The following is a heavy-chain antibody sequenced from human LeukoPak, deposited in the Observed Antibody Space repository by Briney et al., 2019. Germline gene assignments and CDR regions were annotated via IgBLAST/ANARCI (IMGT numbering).Heavy chain of an antibody. V-gene: IGHV1-46*01. CDR2: INPSGGST. J-gene: IGHJ4*02. Sequence: ASVKVSCKASGYTFTSYYMHWVRQAPGQGLEWMGIINPSGGSTSYAQKFQGRVTMTRDMSTSTVYMELSSLRSEDTAVYYCARSLIVGATDYWGQGTLVTVSS. CDR1: GYTFTSYY. CDR3: ARSLIVGATDY. D-gene: IGHD1-26*01.